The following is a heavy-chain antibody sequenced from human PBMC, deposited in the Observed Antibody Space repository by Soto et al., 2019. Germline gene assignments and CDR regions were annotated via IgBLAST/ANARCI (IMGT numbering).Heavy chain of an antibody. J-gene: IGHJ5*02. V-gene: IGHV4-30-4*01. CDR2: IYYSGST. Sequence: SETLSLTCTVSGGSISSGDYYWSWIRQPPGKGLEWIGYIYYSGSTYYNPSLKSRVTISVDTSKNQFSLKLSSVTAADTAVYYCARESVDYGGNSALDPWGQGTLVTVSS. CDR1: GGSISSGDYY. D-gene: IGHD4-17*01. CDR3: ARESVDYGGNSALDP.